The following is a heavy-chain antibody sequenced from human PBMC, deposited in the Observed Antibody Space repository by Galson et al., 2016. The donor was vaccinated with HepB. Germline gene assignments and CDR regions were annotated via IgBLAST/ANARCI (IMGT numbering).Heavy chain of an antibody. D-gene: IGHD3-22*01. CDR2: ISSSSSYI. CDR1: GFTFSSYS. CDR3: ARDLFGFYYDSDERLDY. J-gene: IGHJ4*02. Sequence: LRLSCAASGFTFSSYSMNWVRQAPGKGLEWVSSISSSSSYIYYADSVKGQFTISRDNAKNSLYLQMNSLRAEDTAVYYCARDLFGFYYDSDERLDYWGQGTLVTVSS. V-gene: IGHV3-21*01.